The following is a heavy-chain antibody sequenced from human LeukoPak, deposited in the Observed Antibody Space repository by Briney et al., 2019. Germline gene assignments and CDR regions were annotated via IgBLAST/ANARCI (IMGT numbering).Heavy chain of an antibody. CDR2: VNSDGSRT. V-gene: IGHV3-74*01. CDR3: ARGRGGGDPFDI. CDR1: GFTFSSYE. Sequence: GGSLRLSCAASGFTFSSYEMNWVRQAPGKGLVWASRVNSDGSRTSYADSVKGRFTISRDNAKDSLYLQMNSLRVEDTAVYYCARGRGGGDPFDIWGQGTKVTVSS. D-gene: IGHD3-16*01. J-gene: IGHJ3*02.